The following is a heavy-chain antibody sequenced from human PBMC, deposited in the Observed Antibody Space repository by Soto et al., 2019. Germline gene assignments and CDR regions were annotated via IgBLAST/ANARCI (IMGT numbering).Heavy chain of an antibody. D-gene: IGHD6-13*01. V-gene: IGHV1-69*01. CDR1: GGTFSSYG. CDR2: IIPLFGTT. J-gene: IGHJ5*02. CDR3: ARAHGSSWYNWFDP. Sequence: QVLLVQSGAEVKKPGSSVKVSCKASGGTFSSYGISWVRQTPGRGLEWMGGIIPLFGTTNYAQKFRGRVTVTADESTSTVYMELRSLSFEDTAICYCARAHGSSWYNWFDPWGQGTLVTVSS.